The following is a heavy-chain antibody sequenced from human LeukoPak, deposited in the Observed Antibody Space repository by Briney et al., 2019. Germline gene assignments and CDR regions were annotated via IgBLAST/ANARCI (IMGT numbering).Heavy chain of an antibody. Sequence: SETLSLTCTVSGGSISSYYWSRIRQPPGKGLEWIGYIYYSGSTNYNPSLKSRVTISVDTSKNQFSLKLSSVTAADTAVYYCARGLWELTYFDYWGQGTLVTVSS. CDR2: IYYSGST. CDR1: GGSISSYY. J-gene: IGHJ4*02. D-gene: IGHD1-26*01. V-gene: IGHV4-59*01. CDR3: ARGLWELTYFDY.